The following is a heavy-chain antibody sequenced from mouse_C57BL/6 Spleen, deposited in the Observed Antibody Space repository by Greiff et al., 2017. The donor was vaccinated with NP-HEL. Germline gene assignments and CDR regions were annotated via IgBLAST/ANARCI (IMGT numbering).Heavy chain of an antibody. CDR2: IHPSDSDT. CDR1: GYTFTSYW. V-gene: IGHV1-74*01. CDR3: AIYLQDSSGSRPEFAY. Sequence: QVQLKQPGAELVKPGASVKVSCKASGYTFTSYWMHWVKQRPGQGLEWIGRIHPSDSDTNYNQKFKGKATLTVDKSSSTAYMQLSSLTSEDSAVYYCAIYLQDSSGSRPEFAYWGQGTLVTVSA. J-gene: IGHJ3*01. D-gene: IGHD3-2*02.